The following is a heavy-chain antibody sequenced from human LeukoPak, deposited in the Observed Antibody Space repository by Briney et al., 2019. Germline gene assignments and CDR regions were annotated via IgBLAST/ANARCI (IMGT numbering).Heavy chain of an antibody. J-gene: IGHJ4*02. Sequence: PSETLSLTCTVSGGSISSGGYYWSWIRQPPGKGLEWIGYIYHSGSTYYNPSLKSRVTISVDRSKNQFSLKLSSVTAADTAVYYCARDGYDKGVDYWGQGTLVTVSS. V-gene: IGHV4-30-2*01. CDR1: GGSISSGGYY. D-gene: IGHD5-12*01. CDR3: ARDGYDKGVDY. CDR2: IYHSGST.